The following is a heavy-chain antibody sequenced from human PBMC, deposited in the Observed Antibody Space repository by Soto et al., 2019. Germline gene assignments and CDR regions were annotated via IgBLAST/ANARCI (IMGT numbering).Heavy chain of an antibody. V-gene: IGHV3-53*04. CDR1: GFTVNSNY. D-gene: IGHD3-16*01. CDR2: IYSGGNT. J-gene: IGHJ6*02. CDR3: ARESYYYSYYGLDV. Sequence: EVQLVESGGGLVQPGGSLTLSCAVSGFTVNSNYMTWVRQAPGKGLEWVSLIYSGGNTKYADSVRGRFTISRDISENTLDLQMNSLRPEDTAIYYCARESYYYSYYGLDVWGQGTTVTVSS.